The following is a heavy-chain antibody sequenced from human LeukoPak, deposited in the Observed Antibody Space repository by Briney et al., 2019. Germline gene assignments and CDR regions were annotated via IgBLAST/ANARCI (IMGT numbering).Heavy chain of an antibody. J-gene: IGHJ4*02. CDR3: AKGTDTAMVFDY. CDR1: EFTFSSYT. V-gene: IGHV3-30-3*01. D-gene: IGHD5-18*01. Sequence: PGGSLRLSCAASEFTFSSYTMHWVRQAPGKGPEWVAVISHDGSSKYYADSVKGRFTISRDNSKNTLYLQMNSLRAEDTAMYYCAKGTDTAMVFDYWGQGTLVTVSS. CDR2: ISHDGSSK.